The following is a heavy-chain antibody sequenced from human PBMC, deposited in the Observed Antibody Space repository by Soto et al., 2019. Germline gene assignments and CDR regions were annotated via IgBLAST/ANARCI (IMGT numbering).Heavy chain of an antibody. CDR1: GFTFSSNS. D-gene: IGHD6-19*01. J-gene: IGHJ5*02. CDR2: ISSSSSNI. V-gene: IGHV3-48*02. CDR3: ARATGYSTGPTRFDP. Sequence: GGSLRLSCAASGFTFSSNSMNWVRQAPGKGLEWVSYISSSSSNIYYADSVKGRFTISRDNAKNSLYLQMNSLRDEDTAVYYCARATGYSTGPTRFDPWGQGTLVTVSS.